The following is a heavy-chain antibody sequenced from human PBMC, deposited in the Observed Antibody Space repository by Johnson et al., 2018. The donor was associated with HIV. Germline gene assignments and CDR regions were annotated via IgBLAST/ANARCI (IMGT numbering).Heavy chain of an antibody. CDR2: ISSSGSTI. J-gene: IGHJ3*02. CDR1: GFTFSDYY. D-gene: IGHD3-9*01. CDR3: ARDQRYFDWLNDAFDI. V-gene: IGHV3-11*04. Sequence: VQLVESGGGLAKPGGSLRLSCAASGFTFSDYYMSWIRQAPGKGLERVSYISSSGSTIYYADSVKGRFTISRDNAKNSLYLQMNSLRAEDTAVYYCARDQRYFDWLNDAFDIWGQGTMVTVSS.